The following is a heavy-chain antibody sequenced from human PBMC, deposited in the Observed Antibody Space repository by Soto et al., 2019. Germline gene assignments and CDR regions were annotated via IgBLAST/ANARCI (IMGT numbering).Heavy chain of an antibody. CDR3: AREASVLIPSAQPPRFDS. Sequence: ASVKVSCNGFGYSFMKYGINWVRQAPGQGLEWVGWISPYSGYTHSAQKFHGRLTLTTDTAASTAYMELRILRSADTALYYCAREASVLIPSAQPPRFDSWGQGTLVTVSS. CDR2: ISPYSGYT. J-gene: IGHJ4*02. D-gene: IGHD2-8*01. CDR1: GYSFMKYG. V-gene: IGHV1-18*01.